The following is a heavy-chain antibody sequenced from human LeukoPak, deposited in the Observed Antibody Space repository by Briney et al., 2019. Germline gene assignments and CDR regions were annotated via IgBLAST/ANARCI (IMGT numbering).Heavy chain of an antibody. CDR1: GGSISNYY. D-gene: IGHD3-3*01. Sequence: PSETLSLTCTVSGGSISNYYWSWIRQPPGKGLEWIGYIYYSGSTNFNPSLKSRVTISVDTSKNHLSLKLNSVTAADTAVYYCAGGHDRYFVYWGQGTLVTVSS. CDR3: AGGHDRYFVY. V-gene: IGHV4-59*01. CDR2: IYYSGST. J-gene: IGHJ4*02.